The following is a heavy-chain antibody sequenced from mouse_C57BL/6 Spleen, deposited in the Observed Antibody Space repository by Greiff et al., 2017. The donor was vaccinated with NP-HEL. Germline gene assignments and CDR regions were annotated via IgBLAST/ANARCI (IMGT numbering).Heavy chain of an antibody. D-gene: IGHD2-4*01. CDR2: IYPGDGDT. CDR1: GYAFSSSW. J-gene: IGHJ3*01. V-gene: IGHV1-82*01. Sequence: QVQLQQSGPELVKPGASVKISCKASGYAFSSSWMNWVKQRPGKGLEWIGRIYPGDGDTNYNGKFKGKATLTADKSSSTAYMQLSSLTSEDSAVYFCASPPYDYDEAWFAYWGQGTLVTVSA. CDR3: ASPPYDYDEAWFAY.